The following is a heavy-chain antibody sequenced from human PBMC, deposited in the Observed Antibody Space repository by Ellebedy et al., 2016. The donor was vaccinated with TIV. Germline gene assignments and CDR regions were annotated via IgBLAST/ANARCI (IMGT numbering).Heavy chain of an antibody. D-gene: IGHD3-10*01. V-gene: IGHV3-21*01. J-gene: IGHJ4*02. CDR1: GFTFSSYA. CDR3: ARDRGERGLLSFFDF. CDR2: ISQSGDNT. Sequence: GGSLRLSCAASGFTFSSYAMAWVRQAPGKGLEWVSSISQSGDNTFYADSVKGRFTISRDNAKKSLFLQLDSLRAGDTAMYFCARDRGERGLLSFFDFWGQGTLVTVST.